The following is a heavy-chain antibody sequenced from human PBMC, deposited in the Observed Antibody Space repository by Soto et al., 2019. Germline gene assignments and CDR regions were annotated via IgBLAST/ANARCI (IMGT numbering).Heavy chain of an antibody. CDR3: ARDGDVNTGFGKDY. CDR1: GFTFSSYG. V-gene: IGHV3-33*01. D-gene: IGHD3-16*01. J-gene: IGHJ4*02. Sequence: GSLRLSCAASGFTFSSYGMHWVRQASGKGLEWVAFIWHDGGNKFYAESVKGRFTISRDNSKNTLYLQMTSLSAEDTAMYYCARDGDVNTGFGKDYWGQGTLVTVSS. CDR2: IWHDGGNK.